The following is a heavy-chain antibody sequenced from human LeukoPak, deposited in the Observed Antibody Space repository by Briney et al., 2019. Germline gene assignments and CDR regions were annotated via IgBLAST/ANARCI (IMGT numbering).Heavy chain of an antibody. V-gene: IGHV1-2*02. CDR1: GYTFTGYY. D-gene: IGHD3-22*01. Sequence: ASVKVSCKASGYTFTGYYMHWVRQAPGQGLEWMGWINPNSGGTNYAQKFQGRVTITRDTSISTAYMELRSLRSDDTAVYYCARWTLGCYDSSGYYYLDYWGQGTLVTVSS. CDR2: INPNSGGT. J-gene: IGHJ4*02. CDR3: ARWTLGCYDSSGYYYLDY.